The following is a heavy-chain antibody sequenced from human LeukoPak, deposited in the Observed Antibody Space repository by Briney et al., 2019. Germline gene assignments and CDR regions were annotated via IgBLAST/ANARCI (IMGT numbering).Heavy chain of an antibody. CDR1: GYTFTDYV. CDR3: ARDSGSWGNSRAEYFYY. D-gene: IGHD4-23*01. Sequence: ASVKVSCKASGYTFTDYVMHWVRQAPGQSLEWMGWINADNGNTKYSQSFQGRVSITRDTSASTAYLELSSLRSEETAVYYRARDSGSWGNSRAEYFYYWGQGTLVTVSS. CDR2: INADNGNT. J-gene: IGHJ1*01. V-gene: IGHV1-3*01.